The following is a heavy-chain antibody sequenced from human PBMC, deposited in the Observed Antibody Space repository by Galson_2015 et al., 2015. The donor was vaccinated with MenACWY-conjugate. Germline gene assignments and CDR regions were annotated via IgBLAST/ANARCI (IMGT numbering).Heavy chain of an antibody. CDR2: IKDDGTEK. V-gene: IGHV3-7*03. J-gene: IGHJ4*02. CDR1: GFTLRHYW. D-gene: IGHD3-10*01. CDR3: ARPVRVRLTVRVPYYFDH. Sequence: SLRLSCAASGFTLRHYWMSWVRQAPGKGLEWVATIKDDGTEKYYVDSVRGRFTISRDNADNSLHLQMGSLRAEATAVYYCARPVRVRLTVRVPYYFDHWGQGTLVRVYS.